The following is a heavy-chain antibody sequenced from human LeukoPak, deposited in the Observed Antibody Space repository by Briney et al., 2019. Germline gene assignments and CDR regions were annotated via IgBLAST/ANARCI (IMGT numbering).Heavy chain of an antibody. CDR2: IYYSGNT. Sequence: SETLSLTCTVSGGSISSSSYYWGWIRQPPGKGLEWIGSIYYSGNTYYNPSLKSRVTISVDTSKNQFSLKLSSVTAADTAVYYCARLSCSTTSCYYSYYYYMDVWGKGTTVTVSS. V-gene: IGHV4-39*07. CDR1: GGSISSSSYY. CDR3: ARLSCSTTSCYYSYYYYMDV. D-gene: IGHD2-2*01. J-gene: IGHJ6*03.